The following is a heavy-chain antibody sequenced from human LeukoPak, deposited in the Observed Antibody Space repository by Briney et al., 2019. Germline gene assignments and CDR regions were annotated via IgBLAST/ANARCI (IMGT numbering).Heavy chain of an antibody. CDR2: IYYSGST. CDR1: GGSISSYY. Sequence: SETLSLTCTVSGGSISSYYWSWIRQPPGKGLEWIGYIYYSGSTNYNPSLKSRVTISVDTSKNQFSLKLSSVTAADTAVYYCARHRGIAVAGTEFDYWGQGTLVTVS. D-gene: IGHD6-19*01. J-gene: IGHJ4*02. V-gene: IGHV4-59*08. CDR3: ARHRGIAVAGTEFDY.